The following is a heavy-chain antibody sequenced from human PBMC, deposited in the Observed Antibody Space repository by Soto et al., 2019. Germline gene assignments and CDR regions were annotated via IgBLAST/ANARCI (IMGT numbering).Heavy chain of an antibody. Sequence: GXSVKVCWTASAYRFTAYYVHWVRQGTGLGLEWMGIINPSGGSTSYAQKFQGRVTMTWDTSTSTFYMELSSLRSEDTAVYYCARSALPVAGTAVDYWGQGTLGTVS. V-gene: IGHV1-46*01. CDR3: ARSALPVAGTAVDY. J-gene: IGHJ4*02. CDR1: AYRFTAYY. D-gene: IGHD6-19*01. CDR2: INPSGGST.